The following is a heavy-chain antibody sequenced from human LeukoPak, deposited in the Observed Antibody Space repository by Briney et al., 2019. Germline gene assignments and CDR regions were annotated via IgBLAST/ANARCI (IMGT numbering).Heavy chain of an antibody. D-gene: IGHD2-15*01. V-gene: IGHV1-18*01. Sequence: VASVKVSCKASGYTFTSYGISWVRRAPGQGLEWMGWMSAYNGNTNYAQKLQGRVTMTTDTSTSTAYMELRSLRSDDTAVYYCARAERVVAATLSFDYWGQGTLVTVSS. J-gene: IGHJ4*02. CDR3: ARAERVVAATLSFDY. CDR2: MSAYNGNT. CDR1: GYTFTSYG.